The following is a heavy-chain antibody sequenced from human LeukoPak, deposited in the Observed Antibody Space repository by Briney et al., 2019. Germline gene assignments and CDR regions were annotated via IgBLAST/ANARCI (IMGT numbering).Heavy chain of an antibody. CDR3: ATVDISRAFDI. CDR1: GGSISSYY. V-gene: IGHV4-4*07. D-gene: IGHD3-9*01. Sequence: SETLSLTCTVSGGSISSYYWSWIRQPAGKGLEWIGCIYTSGSTNYNPSLKSRVTMSVDTSKNQFSLKLSSVTAADTAVYYCATVDISRAFDIWGQGTMVTVSS. CDR2: IYTSGST. J-gene: IGHJ3*02.